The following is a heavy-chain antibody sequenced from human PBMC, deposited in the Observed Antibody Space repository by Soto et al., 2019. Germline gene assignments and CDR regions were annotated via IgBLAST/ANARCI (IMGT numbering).Heavy chain of an antibody. Sequence: QVQLVQSGAEVKKPGASVKVSCKASGYTFTSYYMHCVRQAPGQGLEWMGIINPSGGGTSYAQKFQGRVTTTXXXSXXTVYMELSSLRSEDTAVYYCARGGQLRYLDWLLDYWGQGTLVTVSS. CDR2: INPSGGGT. V-gene: IGHV1-46*03. J-gene: IGHJ4*02. CDR1: GYTFTSYY. CDR3: ARGGQLRYLDWLLDY. D-gene: IGHD3-9*01.